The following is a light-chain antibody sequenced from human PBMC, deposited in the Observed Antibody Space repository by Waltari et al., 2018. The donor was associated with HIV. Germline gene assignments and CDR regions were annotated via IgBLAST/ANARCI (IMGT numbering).Light chain of an antibody. V-gene: IGKV3D-15*01. CDR3: QQYLDLPAWT. J-gene: IGKJ1*01. Sequence: EMVMTQSPATLSVFPGETATLSCRAARTIGGNLAWYQQKPGQAPRLLIFGSSSSPAYIPAMFSGRGFGTDFSLTISTLQPEGAAIYYCQQYLDLPAWTFGQGTKVEV. CDR1: RTIGGN. CDR2: GSS.